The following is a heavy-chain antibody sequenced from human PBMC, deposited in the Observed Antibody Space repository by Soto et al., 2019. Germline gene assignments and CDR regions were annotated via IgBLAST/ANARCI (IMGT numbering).Heavy chain of an antibody. V-gene: IGHV5-51*01. CDR1: GYSFVSYW. D-gene: IGHD5-18*01. J-gene: IGHJ4*02. CDR3: AKTDGYEVEY. Sequence: GASLKISCKGSGYSFVSYWIVWVRQMPGKGLEWMGSIYPGDSDTTYSPSIQGQVTISADKSGTTVYLQWNTLKASDTAMYYCAKTDGYEVEYWGQGTQVTVSS. CDR2: IYPGDSDT.